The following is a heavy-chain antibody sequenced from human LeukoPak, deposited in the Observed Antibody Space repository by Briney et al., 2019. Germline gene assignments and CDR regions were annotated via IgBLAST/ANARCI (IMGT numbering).Heavy chain of an antibody. Sequence: PGGSLRLSCAASGFTFRSYGMHWVRQVPGKGLEWVAVITYDGSNKYYADSVKGRFTISRDNSKNTLYLQMNSLRAEDTAVYYCARGAGDFDYWGQGTLVTVSS. V-gene: IGHV3-30*03. CDR3: ARGAGDFDY. D-gene: IGHD3-10*01. J-gene: IGHJ4*02. CDR1: GFTFRSYG. CDR2: ITYDGSNK.